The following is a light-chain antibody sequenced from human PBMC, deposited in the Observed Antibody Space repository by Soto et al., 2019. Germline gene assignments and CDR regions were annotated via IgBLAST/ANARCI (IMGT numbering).Light chain of an antibody. Sequence: QSALTQPASVSGSPGQSITISCTATSSNAVCYTLVSWYQQRPGKAPELIIFEGGKRPSGVSDRFSGSKSGNTASLTISRLQAEDEADYYCCSYAGSGTFYVFGDGTKVTVL. V-gene: IGLV2-23*03. CDR3: CSYAGSGTFYV. CDR1: SSNAVCYTL. CDR2: EGG. J-gene: IGLJ1*01.